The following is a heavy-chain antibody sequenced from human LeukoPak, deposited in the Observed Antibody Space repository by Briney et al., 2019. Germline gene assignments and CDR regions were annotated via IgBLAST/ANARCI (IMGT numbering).Heavy chain of an antibody. J-gene: IGHJ4*02. Sequence: RSGGSLRLSCAASGFTFSSYAMSWVRQAPGKGLEWVAVIYSSGTTYYADSVKGRFSISRDNSKNTASLQMNSLRVDDTAVYFCARFMGASGFDYWGQGTLVTVSS. CDR3: ARFMGASGFDY. CDR2: IYSSGTT. D-gene: IGHD1-26*01. CDR1: GFTFSSYA. V-gene: IGHV3-66*01.